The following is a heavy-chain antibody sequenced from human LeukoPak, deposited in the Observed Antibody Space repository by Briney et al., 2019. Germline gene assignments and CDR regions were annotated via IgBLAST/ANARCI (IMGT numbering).Heavy chain of an antibody. Sequence: GGSLRLSCAASGFTFSNYGMHWVRQAPGKGLEWVAVISYDGSNKYYADSVKGRFTISRDNSKNTLYLQMNSLRAEDTAVYYCAKDDNYIRFLSWGQGTLVTVSS. D-gene: IGHD3-16*01. J-gene: IGHJ5*02. CDR1: GFTFSNYG. CDR3: AKDDNYIRFLS. CDR2: ISYDGSNK. V-gene: IGHV3-33*05.